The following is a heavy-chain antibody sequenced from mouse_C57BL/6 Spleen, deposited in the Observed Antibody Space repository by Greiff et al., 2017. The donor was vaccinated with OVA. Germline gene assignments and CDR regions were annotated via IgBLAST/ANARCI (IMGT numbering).Heavy chain of an antibody. J-gene: IGHJ2*01. CDR3: ARDQDYGNYLYYFDD. D-gene: IGHD2-1*01. CDR2: ISDGGSYT. Sequence: EVQLQESGGGLVKPGGSLKLSCAASGFTFSSYAMSWVRQTPEKRLEWVATISDGGSYTYYPDNVKGRFTISRDNAKNNLYLQMSHLKSEDTAMYYCARDQDYGNYLYYFDDWGQGTTLTVSS. CDR1: GFTFSSYA. V-gene: IGHV5-4*01.